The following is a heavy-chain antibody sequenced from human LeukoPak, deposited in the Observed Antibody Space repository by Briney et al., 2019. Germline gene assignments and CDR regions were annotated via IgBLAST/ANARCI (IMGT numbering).Heavy chain of an antibody. V-gene: IGHV1-18*01. CDR1: GYTFTSYG. J-gene: IGHJ4*02. CDR2: ISAYNGNT. Sequence: ASVKVSCKASGYTFTSYGISWVRQAPGQGLEWMGWISAYNGNTNYAQKLQGRVTMTTDTSTSTAYMELRSLRTDDTAVYYCARGQLLWFGERAGYFDYWGQGTLVTVSS. CDR3: ARGQLLWFGERAGYFDY. D-gene: IGHD3-10*01.